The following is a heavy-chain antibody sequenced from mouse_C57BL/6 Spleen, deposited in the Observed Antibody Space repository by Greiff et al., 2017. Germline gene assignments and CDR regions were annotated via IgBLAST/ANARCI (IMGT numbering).Heavy chain of an antibody. Sequence: QVQLKQSGAELMKPGASVKLSCKASGYTFTGYWIEWVKQSPGHGLEWIGEILPGSGSTNYNEKFKGKATFTADKSSNTAYMQRSSLTTEDSAIYYCARYTPRMIKYYFDYWGQGTTLTVSA. CDR2: ILPGSGST. CDR1: GYTFTGYW. D-gene: IGHD2-4*01. V-gene: IGHV1-9*01. CDR3: ARYTPRMIKYYFDY. J-gene: IGHJ2*01.